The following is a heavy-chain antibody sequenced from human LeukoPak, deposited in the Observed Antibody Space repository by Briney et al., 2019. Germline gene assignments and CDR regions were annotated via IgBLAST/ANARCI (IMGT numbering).Heavy chain of an antibody. V-gene: IGHV5-51*01. CDR2: IYPGDSDT. CDR1: GYSFTSYW. D-gene: IGHD5-18*01. J-gene: IGHJ3*02. Sequence: GESLKISCKGSGYSFTSYWIGWVRQMPGKGLEWMGIIYPGDSDTRYSPSFQGQVTISVDKSVSTAYLHWSSLKASDTAIYYCARREGGYSYGYDDAFDIWGQGTMVTVSS. CDR3: ARREGGYSYGYDDAFDI.